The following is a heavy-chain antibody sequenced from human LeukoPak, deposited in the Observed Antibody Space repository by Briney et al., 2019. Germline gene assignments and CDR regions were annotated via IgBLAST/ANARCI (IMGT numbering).Heavy chain of an antibody. CDR2: IYYSGST. V-gene: IGHV4-31*03. CDR3: ARENLREFRIYYYYGMDV. Sequence: PSQTLSLTCTVSGGSISSGGYYWSWIRQHPGKGLEWIGYIYYSGSTYYNPSLKSRVTISVDTSKNQFSLKLSSVTAADTAVYYCARENLREFRIYYYYGMDVWGQGTTVTVSS. D-gene: IGHD3-16*01. J-gene: IGHJ6*02. CDR1: GGSISSGGYY.